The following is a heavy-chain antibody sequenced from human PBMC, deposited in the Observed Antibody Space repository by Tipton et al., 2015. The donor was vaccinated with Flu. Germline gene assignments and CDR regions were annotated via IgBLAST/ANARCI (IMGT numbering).Heavy chain of an antibody. CDR3: ARDPSLGMPDYFDS. CDR2: IYNSQYT. V-gene: IGHV4-59*12. CDR1: GGFSTSYY. Sequence: TLSLTCTVSGGFSTSYYWNWIRQPPGKGLEWIGYIYNSQYTKYNPSLKSRVTISVDTSKKQFSLQLRSVTAADTAVYYCARDPSLGMPDYFDSWGQGTLVTASS. J-gene: IGHJ4*02. D-gene: IGHD2-2*01.